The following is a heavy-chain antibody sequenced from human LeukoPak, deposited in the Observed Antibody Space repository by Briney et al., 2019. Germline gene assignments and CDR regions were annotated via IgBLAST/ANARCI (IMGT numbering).Heavy chain of an antibody. CDR2: IYYTGRT. CDR3: ARIAASVTV. J-gene: IGHJ1*01. Sequence: SETLSLTCSVSGGSISSSAYHWSWFRQHPGKGLEWIGYIYYTGRTYYSPSLKSRVTISLDTSKNQFSLKLSSVTAADTAVYYCARIAASVTVWGQGTLVTVSS. CDR1: GGSISSSAYH. D-gene: IGHD6-13*01. V-gene: IGHV4-31*03.